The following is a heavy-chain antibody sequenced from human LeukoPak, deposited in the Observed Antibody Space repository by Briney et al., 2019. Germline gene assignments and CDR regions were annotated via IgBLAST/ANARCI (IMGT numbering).Heavy chain of an antibody. V-gene: IGHV3-7*01. D-gene: IGHD6-13*01. J-gene: IGHJ4*02. Sequence: PGGSLRLSCAASGFTFSSYWMSWVRQAPGKGLEWVANIKVDGSDKFYVESVKGRFTISRDNAKKSMYLQMNSLRVEDTAVYYCVKMGIAAADPFDSWGQGILVTVSS. CDR2: IKVDGSDK. CDR3: VKMGIAAADPFDS. CDR1: GFTFSSYW.